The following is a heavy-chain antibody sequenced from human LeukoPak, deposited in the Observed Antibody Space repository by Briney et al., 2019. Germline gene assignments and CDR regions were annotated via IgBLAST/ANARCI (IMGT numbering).Heavy chain of an antibody. D-gene: IGHD1-26*01. J-gene: IGHJ4*02. CDR2: ISYDGSNK. CDR1: GFTFSNYG. V-gene: IGHV3-30*03. CDR3: AREGGRVGAPLDY. Sequence: GGSLRLSCAASGFTFSNYGMHWVRQAPGKGLEWVAVISYDGSNKYYSDSVKGRVTISRDDSKNTLYLQMNSLRADDTAMYYCAREGGRVGAPLDYWGQGILVTVSS.